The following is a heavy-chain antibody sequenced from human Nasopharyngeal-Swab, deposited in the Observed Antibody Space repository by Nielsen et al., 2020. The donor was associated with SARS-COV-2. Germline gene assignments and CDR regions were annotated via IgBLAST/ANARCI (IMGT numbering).Heavy chain of an antibody. CDR2: ISYDGSNK. CDR3: ARDYYGSGKGWFDP. J-gene: IGHJ5*02. D-gene: IGHD3-10*01. Sequence: WIRQRPGKGLEWVAVISYDGSNKYYADSVKGRFTISRDNSKNTLYLQMNSLRAEDTAVYYCARDYYGSGKGWFDPWGQGTLVTVSS. V-gene: IGHV3-33*05.